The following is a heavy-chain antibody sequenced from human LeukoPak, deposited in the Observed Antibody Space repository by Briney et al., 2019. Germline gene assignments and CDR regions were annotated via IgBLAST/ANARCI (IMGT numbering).Heavy chain of an antibody. CDR3: ATVERYCSSTSCYALGFDP. J-gene: IGHJ5*02. CDR1: GYTLTELS. D-gene: IGHD2-2*01. V-gene: IGHV1-24*01. Sequence: ASVKVSCKVSGYTLTELSMHWVRQAPGKGLEWMGGFDPEEGETIYAQKFQGRVTMTEDTSTDTTYMELSSLRSEDTAVYYCATVERYCSSTSCYALGFDPWGQGTLVTVSS. CDR2: FDPEEGET.